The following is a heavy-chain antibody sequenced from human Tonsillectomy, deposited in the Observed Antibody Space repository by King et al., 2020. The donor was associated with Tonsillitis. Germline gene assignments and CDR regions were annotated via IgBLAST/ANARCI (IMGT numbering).Heavy chain of an antibody. Sequence: QLQESGPGLVKPSEALSLTCTVSGGSISSSSYYWGWIRQPPGKGLEWIGNIYYSGSTYYNPSLKSRVTMSVDTSKNQFSLKLSSVTAADTAVYYCARHYFYYYGMDVWGQGTTVTVSS. CDR3: ARHYFYYYGMDV. CDR2: IYYSGST. CDR1: GGSISSSSYY. V-gene: IGHV4-39*01. J-gene: IGHJ6*02.